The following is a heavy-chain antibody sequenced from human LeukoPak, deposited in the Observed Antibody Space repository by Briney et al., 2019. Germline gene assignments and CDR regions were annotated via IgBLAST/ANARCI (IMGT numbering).Heavy chain of an antibody. CDR1: GFTFSSYS. J-gene: IGHJ4*02. V-gene: IGHV3-21*01. Sequence: PGGSLRLSCAASGFTFSSYSVNWVRQAPGKGLEWVSSISSGSSYIYYADYADSVKARFTISRDNAKNSLFLQMNSLRVEDTAVYYCASFSSSGFDYWGQGTLVTVSS. CDR3: ASFSSSGFDY. D-gene: IGHD6-6*01. CDR2: ISSGSSYI.